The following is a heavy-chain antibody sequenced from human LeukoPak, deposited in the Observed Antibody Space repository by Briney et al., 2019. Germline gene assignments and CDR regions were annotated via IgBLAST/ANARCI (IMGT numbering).Heavy chain of an antibody. D-gene: IGHD6-19*01. J-gene: IGHJ4*02. CDR3: AKDGQWLVRGDYFDY. CDR1: GFTFDDYA. V-gene: IGHV3-9*01. CDR2: ISWNSGSI. Sequence: GGSLRLSCAASGFTFDDYAMHWVRHAPGKGLEWVSGISWNSGSIGYADSVKGRFTISRDNAKNSLYLQMNSLRAEDTALYYCAKDGQWLVRGDYFDYWGQGTLVTVSS.